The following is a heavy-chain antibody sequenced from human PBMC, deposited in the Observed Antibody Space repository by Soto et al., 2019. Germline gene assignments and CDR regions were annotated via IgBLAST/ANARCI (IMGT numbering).Heavy chain of an antibody. CDR2: IYPGDSDT. D-gene: IGHD6-13*01. J-gene: IGHJ6*02. CDR1: GYSFTSYW. V-gene: IGHV5-51*01. CDR3: ARLGSSSWYSIPSDLGMDV. Sequence: GESLKISCKGSGYSFTSYWIGWVRQMPGKGLEWMGIIYPGDSDTRYSPSFQGQVTISADKSISTAYLQWSSLKASDTAMYYCARLGSSSWYSIPSDLGMDVWGQGTTVTVSS.